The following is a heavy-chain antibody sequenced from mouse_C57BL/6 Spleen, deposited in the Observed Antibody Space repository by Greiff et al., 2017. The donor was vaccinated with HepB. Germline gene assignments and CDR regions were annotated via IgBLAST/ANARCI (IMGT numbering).Heavy chain of an antibody. CDR2: ISSGGDYI. CDR3: TRDDGYDAMDY. J-gene: IGHJ4*01. V-gene: IGHV5-9-1*02. CDR1: GFTFSSYA. Sequence: EVQGVESGEGLVKPGGSLKLSCAASGFTFSSYAMSWVRQTPEKRLEWVAYISSGGDYIYYADTVKGRFTISRDNARNTLYLQMSSLKSEDTAMYYCTRDDGYDAMDYWGQGTSVTVSS.